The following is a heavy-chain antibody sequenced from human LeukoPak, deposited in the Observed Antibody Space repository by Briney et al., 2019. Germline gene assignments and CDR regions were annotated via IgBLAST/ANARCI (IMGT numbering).Heavy chain of an antibody. Sequence: SETLSLTCTVSGGSISSSSYYWGWIRQPPGKGLEWIGSIYYSGGTYYNPSLKSRVTISVDTSKNQFSLKLSSVTAADTAVYYCARLVVGVNYYGSGNNWFDPWGQGTLVTVSS. CDR2: IYYSGGT. D-gene: IGHD3-10*01. CDR1: GGSISSSSYY. CDR3: ARLVVGVNYYGSGNNWFDP. J-gene: IGHJ5*02. V-gene: IGHV4-39*01.